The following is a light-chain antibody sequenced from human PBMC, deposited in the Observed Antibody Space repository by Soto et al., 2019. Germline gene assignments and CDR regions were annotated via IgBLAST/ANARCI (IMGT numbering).Light chain of an antibody. Sequence: QSVLTQPPSVSAAPGQKVTISCSGSSSNIGGNSVSWYQQLPGTAPKLLIYDDNKRPSGIPDRFSGSKSGTSATLGITGFQTGDEADYYCDSYTSSRADVFGIGTKVTVL. V-gene: IGLV1-51*01. CDR1: SSNIGGNS. CDR3: DSYTSSRADV. CDR2: DDN. J-gene: IGLJ1*01.